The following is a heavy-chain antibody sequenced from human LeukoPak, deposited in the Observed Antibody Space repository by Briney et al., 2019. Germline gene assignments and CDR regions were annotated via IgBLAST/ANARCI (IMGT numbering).Heavy chain of an antibody. D-gene: IGHD2-15*01. Sequence: WETLSLTCAVYGGSFSGYYWRWIRQPPGKGLEWIGEINHSGGTNYNPYLKRRVTISVNTSKNQASLTLRSVTAEDTAVYYCATGSQSLGYCSGGSCRAKIFDYWGQGTLVTVSS. CDR3: ATGSQSLGYCSGGSCRAKIFDY. J-gene: IGHJ4*02. V-gene: IGHV4-34*01. CDR1: GGSFSGYY. CDR2: INHSGGT.